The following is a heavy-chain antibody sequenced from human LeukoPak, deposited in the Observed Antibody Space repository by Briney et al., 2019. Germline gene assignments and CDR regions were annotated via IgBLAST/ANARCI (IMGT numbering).Heavy chain of an antibody. CDR2: IIPIFGTA. J-gene: IGHJ6*03. CDR1: GGTFSSYA. V-gene: IGHV1-69*01. Sequence: GSSVKVSCKASGGTFSSYAISWVRQAPGQGLEWMGGIIPIFGTANYAQKFQGRVTITADESTSTAYMELSSLRFEDTAVYYRARIFGTTSRYYYMDVWGKGTTVTVSS. CDR3: ARIFGTTSRYYYMDV. D-gene: IGHD1-7*01.